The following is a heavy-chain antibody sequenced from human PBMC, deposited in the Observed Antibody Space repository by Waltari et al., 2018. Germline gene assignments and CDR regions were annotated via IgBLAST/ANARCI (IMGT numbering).Heavy chain of an antibody. V-gene: IGHV3-53*01. CDR2: RGNDGTK. CDR1: GLIVSTNY. D-gene: IGHD2-21*02. CDR3: AADGDSDCALCLAQ. J-gene: IGHJ4*02. Sequence: EVQLVESGGGVIQPGGSLRPSCAASGLIVSTNYLSWVRLAPGKGQEWVSVRGNDGTKLFAESVKCRLTGSRENSENMVHLQMDSLRAEDTANYYWAADGDSDCALCLAQWGQGTLVTVSS.